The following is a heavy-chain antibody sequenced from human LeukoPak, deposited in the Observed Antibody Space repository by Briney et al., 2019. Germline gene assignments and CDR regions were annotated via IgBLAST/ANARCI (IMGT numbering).Heavy chain of an antibody. Sequence: SETLSLTCAVYGGSFSGYYWSWIRQPPGKGLEWIGTIYYSGTTYYNPSLKSRVTISVDTSKNQFSLRLSSATAADTAVYYCAREVDAAAAYNWFDPWGQGTLVTVSS. CDR3: AREVDAAAAYNWFDP. CDR2: IYYSGTT. J-gene: IGHJ5*02. CDR1: GGSFSGYY. V-gene: IGHV4-34*01. D-gene: IGHD2-2*01.